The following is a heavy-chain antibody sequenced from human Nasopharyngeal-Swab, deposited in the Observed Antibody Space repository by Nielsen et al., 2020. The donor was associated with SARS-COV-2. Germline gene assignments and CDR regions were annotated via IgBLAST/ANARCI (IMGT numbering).Heavy chain of an antibody. J-gene: IGHJ6*02. CDR3: AIPYCSGGSCYLYYGMDV. CDR1: GGSFSGYY. CDR2: INHSGST. D-gene: IGHD2-15*01. V-gene: IGHV4-34*01. Sequence: SETLSLTCAVYGGSFSGYYWSWIRQPPGKGLEWIGEINHSGSTNYNPSLKSRVTISVDTSKNQFSLTLSSVTAADTAVYYCAIPYCSGGSCYLYYGMDVWGQGTTVTVSS.